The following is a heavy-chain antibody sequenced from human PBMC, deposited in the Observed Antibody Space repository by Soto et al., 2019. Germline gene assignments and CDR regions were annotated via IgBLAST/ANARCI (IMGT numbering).Heavy chain of an antibody. CDR2: INQSGST. CDR3: ARGYSSDHSDYFRIDYFQY. V-gene: IGHV4-34*01. J-gene: IGHJ1*01. CDR1: GGSLNGHS. D-gene: IGHD3-22*01. Sequence: PSETLSLTCAVYGGSLNGHSWSWIRQSPGKGLGWIGEINQSGSTKYNPSLKSRVTISVDTSKNQFSLKLSSITAADTALYYCARGYSSDHSDYFRIDYFQYWGQGTLVTVSS.